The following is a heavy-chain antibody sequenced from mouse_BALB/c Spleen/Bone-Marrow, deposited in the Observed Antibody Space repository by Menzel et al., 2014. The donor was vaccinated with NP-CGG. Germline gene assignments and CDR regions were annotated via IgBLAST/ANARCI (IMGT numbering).Heavy chain of an antibody. CDR1: GYSITNDYA. D-gene: IGHD2-3*01. J-gene: IGHJ3*01. Sequence: EVQLQESGPGLVKPSQSLSLTCTVTGYSITNDYAWNWIRQFPGNKLEWMGYISYSGSTSYNPSLKSRISITRDTSKSQFFLQLNSVTTEDTATYYCARSNDGFPAWFAYWGQGTLVTVSA. CDR3: ARSNDGFPAWFAY. CDR2: ISYSGST. V-gene: IGHV3-2*02.